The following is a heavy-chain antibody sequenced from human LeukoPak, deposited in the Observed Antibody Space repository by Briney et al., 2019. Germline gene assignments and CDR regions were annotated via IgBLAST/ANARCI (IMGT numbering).Heavy chain of an antibody. CDR2: IRSKAYGGTT. D-gene: IGHD3-16*01. J-gene: IGHJ4*02. CDR1: GFTFGDYA. Sequence: GGSLRLSCTASGFTFGDYAMSWVRQAPGKGLEWVGFIRSKAYGGTTEYAASVKGRFTISRDDSKSIAYLQMNSLKTEDTAVYYCTRATSYLGFTYYFDYWGQGTLVTVSS. V-gene: IGHV3-49*04. CDR3: TRATSYLGFTYYFDY.